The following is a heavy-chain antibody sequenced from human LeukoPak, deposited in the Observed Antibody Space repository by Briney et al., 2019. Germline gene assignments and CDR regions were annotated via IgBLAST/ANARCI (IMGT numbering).Heavy chain of an antibody. CDR2: ISFDGSTK. CDR3: ANPWGMDV. V-gene: IGHV3-30*09. CDR1: GLTFNTYT. Sequence: PGGSLRLSCAASGLTFNTYTMHWVRQAPGRGLEWLAVISFDGSTKYYADSVRGRFAISRDNSKNTLFLQMNNLRAEDTAVYYCANPWGMDVWGQGTTVTVSS. J-gene: IGHJ6*02.